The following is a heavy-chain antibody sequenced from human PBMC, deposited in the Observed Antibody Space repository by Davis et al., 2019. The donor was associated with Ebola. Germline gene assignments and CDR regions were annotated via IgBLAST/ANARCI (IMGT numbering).Heavy chain of an antibody. CDR3: ARAGYSSSRRHYYYYGMDV. J-gene: IGHJ6*02. CDR2: ISGSGGST. CDR1: GFTFSSYA. D-gene: IGHD6-13*01. Sequence: GESLKISCAASGFTFSSYAMSWVRQAPGKGLEWVSAISGSGGSTYYADSVKGRFTISRDNSKNTLYLQMNSLRAGDTAVYYCARAGYSSSRRHYYYYGMDVWGQGTTVTVSS. V-gene: IGHV3-23*01.